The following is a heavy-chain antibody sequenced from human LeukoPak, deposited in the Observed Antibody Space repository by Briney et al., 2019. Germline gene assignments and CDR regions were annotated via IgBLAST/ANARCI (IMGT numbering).Heavy chain of an antibody. CDR2: MNPNSGNT. CDR1: GGTFSTYA. D-gene: IGHD3-22*01. CDR3: ARAQKRSYYYDSSGFNPAY. J-gene: IGHJ4*02. Sequence: ASVKVSCKASGGTFSTYAFNWVRQAPGQGLEWMGWMNPNSGNTGYAQKFQGRVTMTRNTSISTAYMELSSLRSEDTAVYYCARAQKRSYYYDSSGFNPAYWGQGTLVTVSS. V-gene: IGHV1-8*02.